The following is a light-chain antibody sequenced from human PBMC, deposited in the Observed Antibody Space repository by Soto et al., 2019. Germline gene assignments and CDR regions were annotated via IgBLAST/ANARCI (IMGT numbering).Light chain of an antibody. CDR1: QSVRSSY. V-gene: IGKV3-20*01. CDR2: GAS. Sequence: EIVLTQSPGILSLSPGERATLSCRASQSVRSSYLAWYQQKPGQAPRLLIYGASSRATGIPDRFSGSGSGTAFTLTISRLEPEDFAVYYCQQYGSSPLGTFGQGTKVEFK. J-gene: IGKJ1*01. CDR3: QQYGSSPLGT.